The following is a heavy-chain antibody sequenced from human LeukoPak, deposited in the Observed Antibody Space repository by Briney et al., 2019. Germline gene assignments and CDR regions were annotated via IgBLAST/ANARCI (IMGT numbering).Heavy chain of an antibody. V-gene: IGHV5-51*01. D-gene: IGHD6-19*01. CDR3: ARQKIAVAGASYYYYGMDV. CDR2: IYPCDSDT. J-gene: IGHJ6*02. Sequence: GESLKISCKGSGYSFTSYWIGWVRQMPGKGLEWMGIIYPCDSDTRYSPSFQGQVTISADKSISTAYLQWSSLKASDTAMYYCARQKIAVAGASYYYYGMDVWGQGTTVTVSS. CDR1: GYSFTSYW.